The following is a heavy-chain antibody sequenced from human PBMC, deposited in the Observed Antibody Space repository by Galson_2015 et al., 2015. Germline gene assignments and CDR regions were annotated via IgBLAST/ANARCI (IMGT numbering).Heavy chain of an antibody. CDR2: ISGSSGST. D-gene: IGHD2-15*01. Sequence: SLRLSCAASGFTFSSYAMSWVRQAPGKGLEWVSAISGSSGSTYYADSVKGRFTISRDNTKNTLYLQMNSLRAEDTAVYYCAKDQFLSCSGGSCYSASVDPWGQGTLVTVSS. V-gene: IGHV3-23*01. CDR3: AKDQFLSCSGGSCYSASVDP. CDR1: GFTFSSYA. J-gene: IGHJ5*02.